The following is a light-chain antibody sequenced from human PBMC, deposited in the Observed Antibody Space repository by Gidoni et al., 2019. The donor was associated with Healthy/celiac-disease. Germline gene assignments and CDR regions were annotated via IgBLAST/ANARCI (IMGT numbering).Light chain of an antibody. CDR3: QQYYSTPYT. J-gene: IGKJ2*01. CDR1: QGGLYSSNNKNY. Sequence: DIVMTQSPDSLAVSLGERATINRKSSQGGLYSSNNKNYLAWYQQKPAQPPKLLIYWASTRESGVPDRFSGSGSGTDFTLTISSLQAEDVAVYYCQQYYSTPYTFGQGTKLEIK. CDR2: WAS. V-gene: IGKV4-1*01.